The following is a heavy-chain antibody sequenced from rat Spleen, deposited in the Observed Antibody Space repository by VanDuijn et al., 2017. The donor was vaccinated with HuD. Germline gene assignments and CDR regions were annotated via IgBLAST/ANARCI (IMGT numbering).Heavy chain of an antibody. V-gene: IGHV5-25*01. CDR1: GFTCSNYV. Sequence: EVQLVESVGGLVQPGRALILSCAGSGFTCSNYVMAWVRQAPTNCLEWVASISTGCGNPYYRESVKGRFSISRDNAKSTLYLQMDSLRSEDTATYYCASLNYGGYIEEFDYWGQGVMVTVSS. D-gene: IGHD1-11*01. J-gene: IGHJ2*01. CDR3: ASLNYGGYIEEFDY. CDR2: ISTGCGNP.